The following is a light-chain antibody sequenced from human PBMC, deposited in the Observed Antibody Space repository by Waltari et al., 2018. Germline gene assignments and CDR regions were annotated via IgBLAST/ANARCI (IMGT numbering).Light chain of an antibody. Sequence: DIQMTKSQSSLSASVGDRVTITCQASQDMSNYLNWYQQKPGKAPKLLIYDASNLETGVPSRFSGSGSGTDFTFTISSLQPEDIATYYCQQYDNLPPLTFGGGTKVEIK. CDR3: QQYDNLPPLT. V-gene: IGKV1-33*01. CDR1: QDMSNY. CDR2: DAS. J-gene: IGKJ4*01.